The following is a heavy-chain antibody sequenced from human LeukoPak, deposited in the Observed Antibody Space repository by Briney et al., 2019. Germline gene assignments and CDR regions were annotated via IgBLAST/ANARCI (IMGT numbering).Heavy chain of an antibody. CDR1: GGSISSYY. CDR2: SYTNGST. D-gene: IGHD6-6*01. CDR3: ARERRGYRSSFGHWFEP. J-gene: IGHJ5*02. V-gene: IGHV4-4*07. Sequence: PSQTLSLTCTVSGGSISSYYWSSIRQPARNGLEWIGRSYTNGSTNYHPSLKSRVTMSVDTSKNQFSLKLSSVTDAETAVYYCARERRGYRSSFGHWFEPSGQGSLVTVCS.